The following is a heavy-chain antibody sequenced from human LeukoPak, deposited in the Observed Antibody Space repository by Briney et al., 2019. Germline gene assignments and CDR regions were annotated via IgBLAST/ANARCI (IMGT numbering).Heavy chain of an antibody. CDR3: ARQKYYYDSESFYPFDY. CDR2: FSYSGST. CDR1: GDSISSGSYY. D-gene: IGHD3-10*01. J-gene: IGHJ4*02. Sequence: SETLSLTCSVSGDSISSGSYYWGWIRQPPGKGLEWIGSFSYSGSTYYNPSLKSRVTISVETSKNQFSLRLNSVTAADTAVYFCARQKYYYDSESFYPFDYWGQGTLVTASS. V-gene: IGHV4-39*01.